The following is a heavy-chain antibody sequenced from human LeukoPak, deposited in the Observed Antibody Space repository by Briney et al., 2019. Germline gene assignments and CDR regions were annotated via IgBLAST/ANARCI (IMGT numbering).Heavy chain of an antibody. V-gene: IGHV3-23*01. J-gene: IGHJ4*02. CDR2: IRPDGDRT. CDR3: AREQSGNRGWYTVDY. D-gene: IGHD6-19*01. Sequence: GGSLILSCAASGFTFSTYAITWVRQGPGKGLEWVSAIRPDGDRTYYANSVRGRFTISRDNSKDTVYLQINGLRVEDTAVYYCAREQSGNRGWYTVDYWGQGNVVTVSS. CDR1: GFTFSTYA.